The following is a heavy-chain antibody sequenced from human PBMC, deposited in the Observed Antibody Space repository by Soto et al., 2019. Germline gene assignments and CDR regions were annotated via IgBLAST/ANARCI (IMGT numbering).Heavy chain of an antibody. CDR3: AKDQVDCSGGSCYSETSKKFDY. D-gene: IGHD2-15*01. CDR1: GFTFSSYA. V-gene: IGHV3-23*01. CDR2: ISGSGGST. Sequence: PGGSLRLSCAASGFTFSSYAMSWVRQAPGKGLEWVSAISGSGGSTYYADSVKGRFTISRDNSKNTLYLQMNSLRAEDTAVYYCAKDQVDCSGGSCYSETSKKFDYWGQGTLVTVSS. J-gene: IGHJ4*02.